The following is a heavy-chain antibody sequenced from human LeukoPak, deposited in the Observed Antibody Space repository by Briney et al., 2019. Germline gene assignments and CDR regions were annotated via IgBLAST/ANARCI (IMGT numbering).Heavy chain of an antibody. CDR3: ATEGYDFWSGYYRGTFDY. V-gene: IGHV4-34*01. J-gene: IGHJ4*02. CDR2: SGST. D-gene: IGHD3-3*01. Sequence: SGSTNYNPSLKSRVTISVDTSKNQFSLKLSSVTAADTAVYYCATEGYDFWSGYYRGTFDYWGQGTLVTVSS.